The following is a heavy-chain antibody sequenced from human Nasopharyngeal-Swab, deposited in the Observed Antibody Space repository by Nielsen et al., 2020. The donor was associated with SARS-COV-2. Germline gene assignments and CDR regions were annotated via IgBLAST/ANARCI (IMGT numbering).Heavy chain of an antibody. CDR3: ARGSDYGMDI. CDR1: GFTFSDYY. D-gene: IGHD6-25*01. V-gene: IGHV3-11*01. CDR2: ISSSGSTI. J-gene: IGHJ6*02. Sequence: GESLKISCAASGFTFSDYYMSWIRQAPGKGLEWVSYISSSGSTIYYADSVKGRFTISRDNAKNLLYLQMNSLRAEDTAVYYCARGSDYGMDIWGQGTTVTVSS.